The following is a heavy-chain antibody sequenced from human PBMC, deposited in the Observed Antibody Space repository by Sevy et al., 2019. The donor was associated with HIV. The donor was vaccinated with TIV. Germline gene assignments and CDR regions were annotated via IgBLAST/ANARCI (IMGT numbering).Heavy chain of an antibody. CDR2: VKQDMSDK. D-gene: IGHD3-3*01. CDR3: ARAQQVTMLVVIGGLYFDL. V-gene: IGHV3-7*01. Sequence: GGSLRLSCAASGFTFSSNWMTWVRQAPGKGLEWVANVKQDMSDKYYADSVKGRFTISRDNAKNSLFLQMNSLRAEDTAVYYCARAQQVTMLVVIGGLYFDLWGQGTLVTVSS. J-gene: IGHJ4*02. CDR1: GFTFSSNW.